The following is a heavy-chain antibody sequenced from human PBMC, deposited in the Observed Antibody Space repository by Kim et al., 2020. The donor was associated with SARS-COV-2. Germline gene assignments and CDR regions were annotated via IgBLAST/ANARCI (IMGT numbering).Heavy chain of an antibody. CDR1: GYTFTSYG. J-gene: IGHJ6*02. D-gene: IGHD3-10*01. CDR3: ARCITLVRGVIMSYGMDV. Sequence: AQVKVSCKASGYTFTSYGISWVRQAPGQGLEWMGWIKTYNDNTNYAQKLQGRVTMTTDTSTSTAYMELRSLRSDDTAVFYCARCITLVRGVIMSYGMDVWGQGTTVTVSS. V-gene: IGHV1-18*01. CDR2: IKTYNDNT.